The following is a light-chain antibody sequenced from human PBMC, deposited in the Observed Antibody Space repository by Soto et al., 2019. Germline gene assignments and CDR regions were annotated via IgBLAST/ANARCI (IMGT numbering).Light chain of an antibody. CDR2: EVN. V-gene: IGLV2-14*01. J-gene: IGLJ3*02. CDR3: ISYTTSSTWV. Sequence: QSVLTQPASVSGSPGQSITIPCTGTSSDLGAYDHVSWYQQRPGKAPKLIIYEVNNRPSGVSNRFSGSKSGNTASLSISGLQAEDAANYYCISYTTSSTWVFGGGTKVTV. CDR1: SSDLGAYDH.